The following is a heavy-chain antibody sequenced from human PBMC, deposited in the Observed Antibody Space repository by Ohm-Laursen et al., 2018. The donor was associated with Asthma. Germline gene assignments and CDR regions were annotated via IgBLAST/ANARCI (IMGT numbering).Heavy chain of an antibody. CDR1: GFTFSDYY. D-gene: IGHD3-9*01. CDR2: ISSSSSYT. Sequence: SLRLSCAAPGFTFSDYYMSWIRQAPGKGLEWVSYISSSSSYTNYADSVKGRFTISRDNAKNSLYLQMNSLRAEDTAVYYCARRHYDILTGYPFDYWGQGTLVTVSS. CDR3: ARRHYDILTGYPFDY. J-gene: IGHJ4*02. V-gene: IGHV3-11*06.